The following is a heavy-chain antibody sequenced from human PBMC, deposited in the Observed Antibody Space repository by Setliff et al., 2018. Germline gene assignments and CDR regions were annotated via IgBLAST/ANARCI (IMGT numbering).Heavy chain of an antibody. D-gene: IGHD2-15*01. V-gene: IGHV1-2*02. J-gene: IGHJ4*02. CDR2: IRPLRGDT. CDR1: GYIFSAYH. Sequence: GASVKVSCKASGYIFSAYHVHWVRQAPGQGPEWVGCIRPLRGDTKSAQKFQGRLTMTGDASINTAFMELTGLTSDDTAVYYCAREVYCSGGRCYGQMPAALGHWGQGTLVTVS. CDR3: AREVYCSGGRCYGQMPAALGH.